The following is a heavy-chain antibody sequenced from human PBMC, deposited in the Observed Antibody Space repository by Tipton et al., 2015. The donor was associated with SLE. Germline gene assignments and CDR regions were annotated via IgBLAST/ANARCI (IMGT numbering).Heavy chain of an antibody. CDR2: VSYSGIT. CDR3: ARDDPDGESRGIPGDY. V-gene: IGHV4-59*11. CDR1: GGSISSHF. D-gene: IGHD4-17*01. Sequence: GLVKPSETLSLTCTVSGGSISSHFWSWIRQPPGKGLEWVGYVSYSGITNYNPSLKSRVTISVDTSKNQFSLRLTSVTAADTAMYYCARDDPDGESRGIPGDYWGQGTLVTVSS. J-gene: IGHJ4*02.